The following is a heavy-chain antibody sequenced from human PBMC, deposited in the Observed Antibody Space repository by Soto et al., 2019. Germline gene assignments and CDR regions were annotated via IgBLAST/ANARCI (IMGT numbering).Heavy chain of an antibody. V-gene: IGHV4-28*01. CDR2: IFYSGNT. Sequence: QVQLQESGPGLVKPSDTLSLTCAVSGYSISNSNWWGWIRQPPGKGLVWIGYIFYSGNTYYNPSLKRRVTMSAYTSKIQFSLKMSSVTAVDAAVYYCALQPLVDTIADNFDFCGQGTLVTVSS. CDR1: GYSISNSNW. CDR3: ALQPLVDTIADNFDF. J-gene: IGHJ4*02. D-gene: IGHD5-18*01.